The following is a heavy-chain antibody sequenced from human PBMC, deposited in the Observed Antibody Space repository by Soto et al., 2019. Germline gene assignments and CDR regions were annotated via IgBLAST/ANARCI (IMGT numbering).Heavy chain of an antibody. D-gene: IGHD6-13*01. J-gene: IGHJ4*02. CDR2: IYSDGST. V-gene: IGHV3-53*04. Sequence: EVQLVESGGGLVQPGGSLRLSCAASGFTVSSNYMSWVRQAPGKGLEWVSIIYSDGSTYYADSVKGRFTISRHNSKNTLYLQMNSLRAEATAVYYCARYRAAAFDYWGQGTLVTVSS. CDR1: GFTVSSNY. CDR3: ARYRAAAFDY.